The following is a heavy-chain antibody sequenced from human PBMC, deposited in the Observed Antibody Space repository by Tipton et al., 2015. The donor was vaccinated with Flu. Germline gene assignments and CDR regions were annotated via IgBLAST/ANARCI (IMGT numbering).Heavy chain of an antibody. D-gene: IGHD2-15*01. Sequence: TLSLTCAVSGYSIGSGYYWGWIRQPPGKGLEWIGSIYHSGSTYYNPSLKSRVTISVDTSKNQFSLKLCSVTAADTAVYYCARRYCSGGSCVTGWFDPWGQGTLVTVSS. CDR3: ARRYCSGGSCVTGWFDP. V-gene: IGHV4-38-2*01. CDR2: IYHSGST. CDR1: GYSIGSGYY. J-gene: IGHJ5*02.